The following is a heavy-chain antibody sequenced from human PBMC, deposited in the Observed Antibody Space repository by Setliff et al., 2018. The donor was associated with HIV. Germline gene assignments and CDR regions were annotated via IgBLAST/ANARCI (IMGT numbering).Heavy chain of an antibody. J-gene: IGHJ4*02. V-gene: IGHV4-59*08. Sequence: SETLSLTCAVSGGSISSHYWSWIRLPPGKGLEWIGTIYYNGNTNYNPSLKSRVAISVDTSKNQFSLKLTSVTAADSAVYYCANLSQGHWGQGTLVTVSS. CDR3: ANLSQGH. CDR2: IYYNGNT. CDR1: GGSISSHY.